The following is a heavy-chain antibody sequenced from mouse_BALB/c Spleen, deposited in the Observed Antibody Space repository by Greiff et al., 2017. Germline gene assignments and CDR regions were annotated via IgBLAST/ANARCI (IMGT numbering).Heavy chain of an antibody. J-gene: IGHJ2*01. D-gene: IGHD1-1*02. CDR2: INPSTGYT. CDR1: GYTFTSYW. CDR3: ASGGNGDY. Sequence: QVQLQQSGAELAKPGASVKMSCKASGYTFTSYWMHWVKQRPGQGLEWIGYINPSTGYTEYNQKFKDKATLTAAKSSSTAYMQLSSLTSEDSAVYYCASGGNGDYWGQGTTLTVSS. V-gene: IGHV1-7*01.